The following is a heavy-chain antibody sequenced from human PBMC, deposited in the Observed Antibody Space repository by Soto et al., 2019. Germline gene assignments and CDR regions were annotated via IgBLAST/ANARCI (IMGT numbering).Heavy chain of an antibody. Sequence: QVQLVQSGAEVKKPGSSVKVSRKASGGVFRNYAINWVRQAPGQGLEWMGGIIPVFGTADYPQKFQGRVTITADESTTTAYMELTSLKTEDTAVYFCARDRWGSYAFDSWGQGTLVTVAS. J-gene: IGHJ5*01. V-gene: IGHV1-69*01. CDR3: ARDRWGSYAFDS. CDR2: IIPVFGTA. CDR1: GGVFRNYA. D-gene: IGHD1-26*01.